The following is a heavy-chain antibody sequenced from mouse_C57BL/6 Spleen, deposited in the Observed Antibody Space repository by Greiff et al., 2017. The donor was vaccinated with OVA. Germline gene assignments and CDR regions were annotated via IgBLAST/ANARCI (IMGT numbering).Heavy chain of an antibody. D-gene: IGHD2-12*01. CDR2: IDPETGGT. Sequence: QVQLQQSGAELVRPGASVTLSCKASGYTFTDYEMHWVKQTPVHGLEWIGAIDPETGGTAYNQKFKGKAILTADKSSSIAYMELRSLTSEDSAVYYCTRSYYSHYAMDYWGQGTSVTVSS. V-gene: IGHV1-15*01. CDR1: GYTFTDYE. J-gene: IGHJ4*01. CDR3: TRSYYSHYAMDY.